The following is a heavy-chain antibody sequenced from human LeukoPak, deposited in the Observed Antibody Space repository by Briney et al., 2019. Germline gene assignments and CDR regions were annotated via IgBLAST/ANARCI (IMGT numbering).Heavy chain of an antibody. CDR2: IYNSGIT. CDR1: GGSVSSHF. CDR3: ARDHLPAGAPGYYMDV. Sequence: PADTLSLTCTVSGGSVSSHFWSWIRQPPGKGLEWIGYIYNSGITNYNPSLKSRVTMSVDTSKNQFSLMLRSVTAADTAVYYCARDHLPAGAPGYYMDVWGKGTTVTVSS. D-gene: IGHD4/OR15-4a*01. V-gene: IGHV4-59*02. J-gene: IGHJ6*03.